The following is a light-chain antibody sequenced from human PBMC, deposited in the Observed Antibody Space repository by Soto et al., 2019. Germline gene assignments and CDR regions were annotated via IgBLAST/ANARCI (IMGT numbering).Light chain of an antibody. Sequence: QSVLTQPASVPGSPGQSITISCTGTSSDVGGYNYVSWYQQHPGKAPKLMIYEVSNRPSGVSNRFSGSKSGNTASLTISGLQAEDEADYYCSSYTSSITWVFGGGTKLTVL. CDR2: EVS. CDR3: SSYTSSITWV. CDR1: SSDVGGYNY. V-gene: IGLV2-14*01. J-gene: IGLJ3*02.